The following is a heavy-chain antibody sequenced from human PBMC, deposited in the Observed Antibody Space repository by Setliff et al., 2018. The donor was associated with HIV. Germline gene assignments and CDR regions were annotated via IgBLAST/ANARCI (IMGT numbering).Heavy chain of an antibody. CDR3: ARFARDPTD. J-gene: IGHJ4*02. V-gene: IGHV4-59*08. CDR2: IYYSGDS. CDR1: GASITSSY. Sequence: SETLSLTCTVSGASITSSYWTWIGQSPGRGLEYLGYIYYSGDSNYSPSLKSRLSMSLDASTSQFSLRLNSLTAADTAMYYCARFARDPTDWGRGILVTVS.